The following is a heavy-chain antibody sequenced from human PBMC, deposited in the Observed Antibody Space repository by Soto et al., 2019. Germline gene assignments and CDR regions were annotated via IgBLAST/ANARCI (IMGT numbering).Heavy chain of an antibody. CDR2: VYSGGNT. V-gene: IGHV3-53*01. Sequence: PGGSLRLSCAASGFTVSSSYMSWVRQAPGKGLEWVSVVYSGGNTYYADSVKGRFTISRDNSKNTLYLQMNSLRADDTAVYFCAREGYCSGGSCYQNWFDPWGQGSLVTVSS. CDR3: AREGYCSGGSCYQNWFDP. J-gene: IGHJ5*02. CDR1: GFTVSSSY. D-gene: IGHD2-15*01.